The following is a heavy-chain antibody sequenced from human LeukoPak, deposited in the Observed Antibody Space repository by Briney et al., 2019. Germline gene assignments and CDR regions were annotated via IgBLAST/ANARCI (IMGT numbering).Heavy chain of an antibody. J-gene: IGHJ4*02. V-gene: IGHV1-8*01. CDR1: GYTFTSYD. D-gene: IGHD3-22*01. CDR3: ASAPSSYYYDSSGYYSFDY. CDR2: MNPNSGNT. Sequence: ASVKVSCKASGYTFTSYDINWVRQATGQGLDWMGWMNPNSGNTGYAQKFQGRVTMTRNTSISTAYMELSSLTPEDTAVYYCASAPSSYYYDSSGYYSFDYWGQGTLVTVSS.